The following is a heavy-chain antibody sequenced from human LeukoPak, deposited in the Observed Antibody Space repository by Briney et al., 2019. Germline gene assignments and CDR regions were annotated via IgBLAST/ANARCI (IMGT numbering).Heavy chain of an antibody. CDR1: GGSISSYY. V-gene: IGHV4-59*12. J-gene: IGHJ6*03. Sequence: SETLSLTCTVSGGSISSYYWSWIRQPPGKGLEWIGYIYYSGSTNYNPSLKSRVTISVDTSKNQFSLKLSSVTAADTAVYYCYVTSIAAAYYYYMDVWGKGTTVTVSS. CDR2: IYYSGST. CDR3: YVTSIAAAYYYYMDV. D-gene: IGHD6-13*01.